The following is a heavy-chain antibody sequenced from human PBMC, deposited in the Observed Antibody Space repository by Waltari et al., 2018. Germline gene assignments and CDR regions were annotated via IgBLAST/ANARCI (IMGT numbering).Heavy chain of an antibody. CDR1: GGSISSYY. CDR2: IYTSGRT. Sequence: QVQLQESGPGLVKPSETLSLTCTVSGGSISSYYWSWIRQPAGKGLEWIGRIYTSGRTNYNPSLKSRVSRSVDTSKNQFSLKLSSVTAADTAVYYCARGDYDYVWGSYRYTGYFDYWGQGTLVTVSS. D-gene: IGHD3-16*02. J-gene: IGHJ4*02. CDR3: ARGDYDYVWGSYRYTGYFDY. V-gene: IGHV4-4*07.